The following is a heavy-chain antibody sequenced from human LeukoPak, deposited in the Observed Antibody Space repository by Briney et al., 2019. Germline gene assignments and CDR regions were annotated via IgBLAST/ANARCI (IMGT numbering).Heavy chain of an antibody. J-gene: IGHJ4*02. CDR2: ISNSGGGT. Sequence: GGSLRLSCAASGFTFSSYSMNWVRQAPGKGLEWVSAISNSGGGTYYADSVKGRFTISRDNSKNTLYLQMNSLRAEDTAVYYCAKDNYDSSGYFLYYFDYWGQGTLVTVSS. CDR1: GFTFSSYS. V-gene: IGHV3-23*01. CDR3: AKDNYDSSGYFLYYFDY. D-gene: IGHD3-22*01.